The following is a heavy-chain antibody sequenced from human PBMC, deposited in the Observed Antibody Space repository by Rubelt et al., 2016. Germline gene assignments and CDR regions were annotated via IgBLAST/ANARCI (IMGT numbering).Heavy chain of an antibody. Sequence: QLQLQESGPGLVKPSETLSLTCTVSGGSIATTSYYWGWIRQPPGEGLEWIGTIYYTGKTYHNPSLKSRVPMSVDTSQNQFSLKLSSVTAAGTAVYYCARQGDHTNYHYLDYWGQGTLVTVSS. J-gene: IGHJ4*02. V-gene: IGHV4-39*01. CDR3: ARQGDHTNYHYLDY. CDR2: IYYTGKT. CDR1: GGSIATTSYY. D-gene: IGHD4/OR15-4a*01.